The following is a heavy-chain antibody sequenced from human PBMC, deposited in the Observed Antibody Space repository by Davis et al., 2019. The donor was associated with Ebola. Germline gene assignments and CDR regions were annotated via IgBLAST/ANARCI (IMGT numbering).Heavy chain of an antibody. CDR3: ARQVGDGYDRFDY. D-gene: IGHD5-12*01. CDR1: GGSFSGYY. Sequence: MPGGSLRLSCAVYGGSFSGYYWSWIRQPPGKGLEWIGEINHSGSTNYNPSLKSRVTISVDTSKNQFSLKLRSVTVTDTAVYFCARQVGDGYDRFDYWGQGILVTVSS. CDR2: INHSGST. J-gene: IGHJ4*02. V-gene: IGHV4-34*01.